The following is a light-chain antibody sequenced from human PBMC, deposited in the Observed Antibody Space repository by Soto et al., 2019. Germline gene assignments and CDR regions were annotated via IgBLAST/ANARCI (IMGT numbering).Light chain of an antibody. CDR2: GNS. Sequence: QSVLTQPPSVSGAPGQRVTISCTGSSSNIGAGYDVHWYQQLPGTAPKLLIYGNSNRPSGVPDRFSGSKSGTSASLAITGLQAEDEADYYCQSYDNSLSVYVFGTGTQLTVL. V-gene: IGLV1-40*01. J-gene: IGLJ1*01. CDR3: QSYDNSLSVYV. CDR1: SSNIGAGYD.